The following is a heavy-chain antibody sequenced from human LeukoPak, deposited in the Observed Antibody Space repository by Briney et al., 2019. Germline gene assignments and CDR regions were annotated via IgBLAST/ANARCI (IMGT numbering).Heavy chain of an antibody. J-gene: IGHJ4*02. CDR3: ARDAEGGTYRY. D-gene: IGHD1-26*01. Sequence: GGSLRLSCADSGFTVSSNYMRWVRQAPGKGLEWVANIKEDGSAKYYVDSVTGRFTISRDNAKNSLFLQMNSLRAEDTAVYYCARDAEGGTYRYWGQGTLVTVSS. CDR1: GFTVSSNY. CDR2: IKEDGSAK. V-gene: IGHV3-7*04.